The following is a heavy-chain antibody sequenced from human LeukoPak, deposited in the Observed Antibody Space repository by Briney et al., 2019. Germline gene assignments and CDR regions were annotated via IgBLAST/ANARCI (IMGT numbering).Heavy chain of an antibody. CDR3: ARVREYDGWFGELLH. CDR1: GYTFTGYY. J-gene: IGHJ4*02. D-gene: IGHD3-10*01. V-gene: IGHV1-18*04. Sequence: ASVKVSCKASGYTFTGYYMHWVRQAPGQGLEWMGWISAYNGNTNYAQKLQGRVTMTTDTSTSTAYMELRSLRSDDTAVYYCARVREYDGWFGELLHWGQGTLVTVSS. CDR2: ISAYNGNT.